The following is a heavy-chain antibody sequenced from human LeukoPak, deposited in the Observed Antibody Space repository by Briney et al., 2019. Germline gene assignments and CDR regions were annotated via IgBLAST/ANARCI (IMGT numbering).Heavy chain of an antibody. CDR1: GYTFTGYY. D-gene: IGHD3-22*01. V-gene: IGHV1-2*02. CDR3: AREGDDTTFDY. CDR2: INPNRGGT. Sequence: ASVKVSCKASGYTFTGYYMHWVRQAPGQGLEWMGWINPNRGGTNYAQKFQGRVTMTRDTSISTAYMELSRLRSDDTAVYYCAREGDDTTFDYWGQGTLVTVSS. J-gene: IGHJ4*02.